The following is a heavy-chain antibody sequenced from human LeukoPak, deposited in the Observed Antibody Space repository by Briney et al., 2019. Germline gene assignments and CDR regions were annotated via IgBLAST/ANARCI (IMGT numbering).Heavy chain of an antibody. Sequence: PSGTLSLTCTVSGGSISSYYWSWIRQPAGKGLEWIGRIYTGGSTNYNPSLKSRVTMSVDTSKNQFSLKLSSVTAADTAVYYCARDKTYYYDSSGYSYFDYWGQGTLVTVSS. CDR1: GGSISSYY. J-gene: IGHJ4*02. CDR2: IYTGGST. V-gene: IGHV4-4*07. D-gene: IGHD3-22*01. CDR3: ARDKTYYYDSSGYSYFDY.